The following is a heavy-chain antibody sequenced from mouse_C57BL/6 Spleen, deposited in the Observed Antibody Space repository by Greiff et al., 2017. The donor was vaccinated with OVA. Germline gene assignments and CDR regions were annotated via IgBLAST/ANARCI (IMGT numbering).Heavy chain of an antibody. CDR2: IYPGDGDT. CDR1: GYAFCSSW. V-gene: IGHV1-82*01. J-gene: IGHJ4*01. Sequence: VQLVESGPELVKPGASVKISCKASGYAFCSSWMNWVKQRPGKGLEWIGRIYPGDGDTNYNGKFKGKATLTADKSSSTAYMQLSSLTSEDSAVYFCARSAYYYAMDYWGQGTSVTVSS. D-gene: IGHD2-10*01. CDR3: ARSAYYYAMDY.